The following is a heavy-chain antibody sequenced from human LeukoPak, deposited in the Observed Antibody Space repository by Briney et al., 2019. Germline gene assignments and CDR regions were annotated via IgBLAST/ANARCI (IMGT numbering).Heavy chain of an antibody. CDR1: GFTFSNYW. Sequence: GGSLRLSCSASGFTFSNYWMTWVRQSPGKGLEWVAIIKHDGSDKYCVDSVKGRFTISRDNAKNSLYLQMSSLRAADTAVYYCARGGHRQKEFWGQGTLVTVSS. V-gene: IGHV3-7*01. J-gene: IGHJ4*02. CDR3: ARGGHRQKEF. CDR2: IKHDGSDK. D-gene: IGHD3-10*01.